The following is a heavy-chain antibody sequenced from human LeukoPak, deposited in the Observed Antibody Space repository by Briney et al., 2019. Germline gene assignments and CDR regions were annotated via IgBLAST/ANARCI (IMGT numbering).Heavy chain of an antibody. Sequence: GASVKVSCKASGGTFSSYAISWVRQAPGQGLEWMGRIIPILGVANYAQKFQGRVTITADKSTSTAYMELSSLRSEDTAVYYCARDRGSSRIYYYYGMDVWGQGTMVTVSS. CDR2: IIPILGVA. CDR3: ARDRGSSRIYYYYGMDV. V-gene: IGHV1-69*04. CDR1: GGTFSSYA. D-gene: IGHD1-26*01. J-gene: IGHJ6*02.